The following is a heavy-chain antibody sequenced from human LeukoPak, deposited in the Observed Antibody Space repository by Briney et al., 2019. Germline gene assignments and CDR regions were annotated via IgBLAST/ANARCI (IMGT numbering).Heavy chain of an antibody. D-gene: IGHD5-18*01. CDR3: AKSLNGYPYWYFDL. CDR1: GGSFSNYY. J-gene: IGHJ2*01. V-gene: IGHV4-34*01. Sequence: SETLSLTCAVHGGSFSNYYWSWIRQPPGKGLEWIGEINHSGSTNYNPSLKSRVTISVDTSKNQFSLKLSSVTAADTAVYYCAKSLNGYPYWYFDLWGRGTLVTVSS. CDR2: INHSGST.